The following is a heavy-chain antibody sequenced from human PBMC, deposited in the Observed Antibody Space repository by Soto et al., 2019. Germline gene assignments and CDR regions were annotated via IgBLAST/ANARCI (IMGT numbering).Heavy chain of an antibody. J-gene: IGHJ6*02. CDR1: GGSISSYY. CDR2: IYTSGST. D-gene: IGHD5-12*01. Sequence: SETLSLTCTVSGGSISSYYWSWIRQPAGKGLEWIGRIYTSGSTNYNPSLKSRVTMSVDTSKNQFSLKLSSVTAADTAVYYCARGSDGYNYYYYGMDVWGPGTTFTVAS. V-gene: IGHV4-4*07. CDR3: ARGSDGYNYYYYGMDV.